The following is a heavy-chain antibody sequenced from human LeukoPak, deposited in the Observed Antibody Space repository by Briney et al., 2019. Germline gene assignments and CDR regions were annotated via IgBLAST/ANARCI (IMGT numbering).Heavy chain of an antibody. Sequence: SGGSLRLSCAASGFPFSSYAMSWVRQAPGKGLEWVSAISGSGGSTYYADSVKGRFTISRDNSKNTLFLQMDSLRADDTAVYFCAKDLALFTPDVGYWGQGTLVTVSA. J-gene: IGHJ4*02. D-gene: IGHD3-16*01. CDR3: AKDLALFTPDVGY. V-gene: IGHV3-23*01. CDR2: ISGSGGST. CDR1: GFPFSSYA.